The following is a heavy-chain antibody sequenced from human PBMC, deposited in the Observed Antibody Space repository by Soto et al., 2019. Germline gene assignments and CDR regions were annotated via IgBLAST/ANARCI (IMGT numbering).Heavy chain of an antibody. D-gene: IGHD5-18*01. CDR2: TIPIIGTT. V-gene: IGHV1-69*13. CDR1: GATLSTHG. Sequence: SVKVSCKASGATLSTHGISWVRQAPGQGLEWMGGTIPIIGTTDYAEKFQGRVKITADESTTTSYMELSSLRPDDTAVYYCAAGDSSDTGGYWGQGTLVTVSS. J-gene: IGHJ4*02. CDR3: AAGDSSDTGGY.